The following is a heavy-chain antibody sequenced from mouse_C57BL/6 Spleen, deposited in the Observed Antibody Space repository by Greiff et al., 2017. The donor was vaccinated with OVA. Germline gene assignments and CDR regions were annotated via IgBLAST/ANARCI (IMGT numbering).Heavy chain of an antibody. CDR2: INPNNGGT. D-gene: IGHD1-1*01. Sequence: VQLKQSGPELVKPGASVKISCKASGYTFTDYYMNWVKQSHGKSLEWIGDINPNNGGTSYNQKFKGKATLTVDKSSSTAYMELRSLTSEDSAVYYCARDYGSSYGYFDYWGQGTTLTVSS. CDR3: ARDYGSSYGYFDY. V-gene: IGHV1-26*01. CDR1: GYTFTDYY. J-gene: IGHJ2*01.